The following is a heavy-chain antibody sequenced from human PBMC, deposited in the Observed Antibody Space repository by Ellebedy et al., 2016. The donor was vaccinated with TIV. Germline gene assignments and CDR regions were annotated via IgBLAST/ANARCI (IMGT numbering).Heavy chain of an antibody. Sequence: GGSLRLSXAASGFTFSSYRMNWVRQAPGKGLEWVSYISSSSSTIHYADSVKGRFTISRDNAKNSLYLQMNSLRDEDTAVYYCARDRGGYTYGNFDYWGQGTLVTVSS. CDR2: ISSSSSTI. CDR1: GFTFSSYR. V-gene: IGHV3-48*02. CDR3: ARDRGGYTYGNFDY. J-gene: IGHJ4*02. D-gene: IGHD5-18*01.